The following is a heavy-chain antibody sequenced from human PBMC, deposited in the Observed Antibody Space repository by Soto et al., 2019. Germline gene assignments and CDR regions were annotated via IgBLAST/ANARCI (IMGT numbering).Heavy chain of an antibody. CDR1: GYTFTSYY. CDR2: INPSGGST. V-gene: IGHV1-46*01. CDR3: ARDKGYSSSWYVGSVWFDP. Sequence: AASVKVSCQASGYTFTSYYMHWVRQAPGQGLEWMGIINPSGGSTSYAQKFQGRVTMTRDTPTSTVYMELSSLRSEDTAVYYCARDKGYSSSWYVGSVWFDPWGQGTLVTVSS. J-gene: IGHJ5*02. D-gene: IGHD6-13*01.